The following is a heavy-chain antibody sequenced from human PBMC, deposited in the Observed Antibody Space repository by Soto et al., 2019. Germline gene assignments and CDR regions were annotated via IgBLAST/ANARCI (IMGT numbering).Heavy chain of an antibody. V-gene: IGHV3-23*01. CDR1: GFTFSSYA. J-gene: IGHJ3*02. CDR2: IRGGGGST. Sequence: EVQLLESGGGLVQPGGSLRLSCAASGFTFSSYAMSWVRQAPGKGLEWVSAIRGGGGSTYYADSVKGRFTISRDNSKNTLYLQMNSLKAEDTAVYYRAKAQQLYDFWSGPGDACDIWGQGRMVTVS. CDR3: AKAQQLYDFWSGPGDACDI. D-gene: IGHD3-3*01.